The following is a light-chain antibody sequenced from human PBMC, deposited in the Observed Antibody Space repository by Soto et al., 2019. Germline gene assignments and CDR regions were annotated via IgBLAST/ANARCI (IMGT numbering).Light chain of an antibody. CDR2: EGS. Sequence: QSVLNQPASVFGSPGQSITISCTGTSSDVGSYNLVSWYQQYPGTAPKLIIHEGSQRPSGVSNRFSGSKSGNTASLTISGLQAEDEADYHCCSYAGNSNYVFGTGTKVTV. V-gene: IGLV2-23*01. J-gene: IGLJ1*01. CDR1: SSDVGSYNL. CDR3: CSYAGNSNYV.